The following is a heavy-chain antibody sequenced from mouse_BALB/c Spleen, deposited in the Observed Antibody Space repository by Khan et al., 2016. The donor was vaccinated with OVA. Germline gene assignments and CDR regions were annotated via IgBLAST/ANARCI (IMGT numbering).Heavy chain of an antibody. CDR2: ISYSGST. CDR1: GYSITSGYG. Sequence: EVQLVESGPGLVKPSQSLSLTCTVTGYSITSGYGWNWIRQFPGNNLEWMGYISYSGSTNYNPSLKRRISITRDTSKNQFFLQLNSVTTEDTATYYCARTARIKYWGQGTTLTVSS. J-gene: IGHJ2*01. D-gene: IGHD1-2*01. CDR3: ARTARIKY. V-gene: IGHV3-2*02.